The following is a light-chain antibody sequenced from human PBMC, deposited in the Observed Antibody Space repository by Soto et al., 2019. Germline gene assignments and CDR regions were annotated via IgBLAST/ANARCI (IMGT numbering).Light chain of an antibody. CDR1: QSISNW. CDR3: QQYHSYWT. V-gene: IGKV1-5*01. CDR2: AAS. Sequence: DIQMTQSPSTLSAFVGDRVNITCRASQSISNWLAWYQQKPGKAPKLLIYAASTLQSGVPSRFSGSGSGTEFTLTISSLKTDDFSTYYCQQYHSYWTFGQGTKVDIK. J-gene: IGKJ1*01.